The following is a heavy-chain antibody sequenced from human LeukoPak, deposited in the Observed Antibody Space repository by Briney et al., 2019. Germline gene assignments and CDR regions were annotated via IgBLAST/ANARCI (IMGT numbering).Heavy chain of an antibody. J-gene: IGHJ3*02. CDR2: LWYDGRNK. Sequence: GGSLRLSCAATGFTYTAYLIQRLRQAPGKWPKRVAVLWYDGRNKFYADSLKGRFTIPRDNSKNTLYLQMNSLRAEDTAVYYCARVNRGDAFDIWGQGTLVTVSS. CDR1: GFTYTAYL. CDR3: ARVNRGDAFDI. D-gene: IGHD3-16*02. V-gene: IGHV3-33*08.